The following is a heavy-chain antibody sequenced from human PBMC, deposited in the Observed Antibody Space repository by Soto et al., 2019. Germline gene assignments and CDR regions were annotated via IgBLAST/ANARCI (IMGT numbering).Heavy chain of an antibody. J-gene: IGHJ4*02. Sequence: QVQLVESGGGVVQPGRSLRLSCAASGFTFSSYAMHWVRQAPGKGLGWVAVISYDGSNKYYADSVKGRFTISRDNSKNTLYLQMNSLRAEDTAVYYCARANGVTLATVDYWGQGTLVTVSS. V-gene: IGHV3-30-3*01. CDR2: ISYDGSNK. CDR3: ARANGVTLATVDY. CDR1: GFTFSSYA. D-gene: IGHD5-12*01.